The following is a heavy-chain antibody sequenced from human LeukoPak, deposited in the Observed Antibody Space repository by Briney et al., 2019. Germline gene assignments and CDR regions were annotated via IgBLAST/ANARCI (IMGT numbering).Heavy chain of an antibody. CDR2: ISSSGSYI. V-gene: IGHV3-21*01. J-gene: IGHJ4*02. Sequence: KSGGSLRLSCAASGFTFSSYNMNWVCQAPGKGLEWVSSISSSGSYIYYTDSIKGRFTISRDNAKNSLYLQLYSLRAEDTAVYYCARHSAGPFDYWGQGTLVTVSS. D-gene: IGHD6-13*01. CDR1: GFTFSSYN. CDR3: ARHSAGPFDY.